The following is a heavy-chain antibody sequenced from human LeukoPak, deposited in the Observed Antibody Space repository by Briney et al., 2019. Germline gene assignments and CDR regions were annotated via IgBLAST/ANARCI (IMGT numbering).Heavy chain of an antibody. J-gene: IGHJ4*02. Sequence: GGSLRLSCAASGFTFSTYAMHWVRHAPGKGLVWVSAINGDGRSTVYADSVKGRFTTSRDNAKNTLYLQMDSLRTEDTAVYYCARATVTLDYWGQGTLVTVSS. D-gene: IGHD4-17*01. CDR1: GFTFSTYA. V-gene: IGHV3-74*01. CDR3: ARATVTLDY. CDR2: INGDGRST.